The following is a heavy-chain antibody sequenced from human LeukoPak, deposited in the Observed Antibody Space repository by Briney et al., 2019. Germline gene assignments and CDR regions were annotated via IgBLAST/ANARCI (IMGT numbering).Heavy chain of an antibody. D-gene: IGHD2-15*01. CDR2: ISWNSGSI. CDR1: GFTFDDYA. Sequence: PGGSLRLSCAASGFTFDDYAMHWVRQAPGKGLEWVSGISWNSGSIGYADSVKGRFTISRDNAKNSLYLQMDSLRVDDTAVYYCASDSSAWGLFDHWGQGVLVTVSS. CDR3: ASDSSAWGLFDH. V-gene: IGHV3-9*01. J-gene: IGHJ4*02.